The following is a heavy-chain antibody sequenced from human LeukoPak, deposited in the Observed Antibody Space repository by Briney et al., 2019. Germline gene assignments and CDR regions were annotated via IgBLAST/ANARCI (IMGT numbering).Heavy chain of an antibody. D-gene: IGHD2-15*01. J-gene: IGHJ6*02. CDR3: AGGYCSGGNCYSASWYYATDV. CDR1: GGSISSYY. Sequence: SETLSLTCTVSGGSISSYYWSWIRQPPGKGLEWIGSFYYSGSTNYTPSLKSRVTISVDTSRNQFSLKLSSVTAADTAVYYCAGGYCSGGNCYSASWYYATDVWGQGTTVTVSS. CDR2: FYYSGST. V-gene: IGHV4-59*01.